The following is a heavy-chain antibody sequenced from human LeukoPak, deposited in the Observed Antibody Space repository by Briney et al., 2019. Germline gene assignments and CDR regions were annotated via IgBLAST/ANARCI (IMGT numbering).Heavy chain of an antibody. Sequence: PSETLPLTCAVSGYSISSGYYWGWIRQPPGKGLEWIGSIYHSGSTYYNPSLKSRVTISVDTSKNQFSLKLSSVTAADTAVYYCARPSQSSSWYYFDYWGQGTLVTVSS. CDR2: IYHSGST. CDR3: ARPSQSSSWYYFDY. CDR1: GYSISSGYY. D-gene: IGHD6-13*01. V-gene: IGHV4-38-2*01. J-gene: IGHJ4*02.